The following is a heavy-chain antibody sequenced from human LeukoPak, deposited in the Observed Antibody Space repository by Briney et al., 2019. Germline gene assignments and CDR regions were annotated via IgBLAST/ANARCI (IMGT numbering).Heavy chain of an antibody. D-gene: IGHD3-22*01. CDR1: GFTFSNYA. J-gene: IGHJ4*02. V-gene: IGHV3-23*01. CDR2: VSGSGGTT. CDR3: AKSFGYYYDSSGYPD. Sequence: GGSLRLSCAASGFTFSNYAMSWVRQAPGKGLEWVSPVSGSGGTTYYADSLKGRLTISRDNSKNTLYLQMNSLRAEDTAVYYCAKSFGYYYDSSGYPDWGQGTLVTVSS.